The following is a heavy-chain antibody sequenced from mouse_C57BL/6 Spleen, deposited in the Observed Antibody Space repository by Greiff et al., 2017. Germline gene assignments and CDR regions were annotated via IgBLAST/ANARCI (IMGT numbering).Heavy chain of an antibody. D-gene: IGHD1-1*01. J-gene: IGHJ4*01. CDR2: INPNNGGT. CDR1: GYTFTDYN. V-gene: IGHV1-18*01. Sequence: DVQLQESGPELVKPGASVKIPCKASGYTFTDYNMDWVKQSHGKSLEWIGDINPNNGGTIYNQKFKGKATLTVDKSSSTAYMELRSLTSEDTAVYYCARGDYYGSSYVDYYAMDYWGQGTSVTVSS. CDR3: ARGDYYGSSYVDYYAMDY.